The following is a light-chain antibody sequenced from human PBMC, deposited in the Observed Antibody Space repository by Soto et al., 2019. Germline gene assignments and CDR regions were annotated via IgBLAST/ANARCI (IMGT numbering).Light chain of an antibody. CDR1: QSVSSN. J-gene: IGKJ4*01. CDR2: GAS. CDR3: QHYYNWPLT. Sequence: IVMTQSPATLSVSPGERATLSCRASQSVSSNLAWYQQKPGQAPRLLIYGASARATGIPARFSGSGSGTEFTLTISSLQSEDVAVYHCQHYYNWPLTFGGGTKVEIK. V-gene: IGKV3-15*01.